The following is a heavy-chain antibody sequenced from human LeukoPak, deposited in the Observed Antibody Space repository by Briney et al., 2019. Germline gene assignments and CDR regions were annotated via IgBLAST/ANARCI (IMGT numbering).Heavy chain of an antibody. CDR3: ARDSSMLRGPLVIYYFDY. CDR1: DFNFIIYA. Sequence: GGSLRLSCAASDFNFIIYAMSWVRQAPGKGLEWVSTISGGGDVTYYADSVKGRFTISRDNSKNTLYLQMNSLRVGDTAVYYCARDSSMLRGPLVIYYFDYWGQGTLVTVSS. V-gene: IGHV3-23*01. CDR2: ISGGGDVT. J-gene: IGHJ4*02. D-gene: IGHD3-10*01.